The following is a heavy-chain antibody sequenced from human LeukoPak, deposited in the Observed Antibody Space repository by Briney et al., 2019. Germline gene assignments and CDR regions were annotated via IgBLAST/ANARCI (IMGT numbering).Heavy chain of an antibody. CDR2: ISSSSSYI. D-gene: IGHD6-13*01. CDR1: GFTFSSYS. J-gene: IGHJ4*02. Sequence: PGGSLRLSCAASGFTFSSYSMNWVRQDPRKGLDWVSSISSSSSYIYYADSVKGRFTISRDNAKNSLYLQMNSLRAEDTAVYYCATVNSSSWSVDYWGQGTLVTVSS. V-gene: IGHV3-21*01. CDR3: ATVNSSSWSVDY.